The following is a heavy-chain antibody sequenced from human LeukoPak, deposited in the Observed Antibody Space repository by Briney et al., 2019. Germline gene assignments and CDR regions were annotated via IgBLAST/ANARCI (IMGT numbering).Heavy chain of an antibody. J-gene: IGHJ6*02. V-gene: IGHV4-59*01. CDR1: GGSISSYY. CDR3: ARDGGGSSWPYYYYYGMDV. D-gene: IGHD6-13*01. Sequence: SETLSLTCTVSGGSISSYYWSWIRQPPGKGLEWIGYIYYSGSTNYNPSLKSRVTISVDTSKNQFSLKLSSVTAADTAVYYRARDGGGSSWPYYYYYGMDVWGQGTTVTVSS. CDR2: IYYSGST.